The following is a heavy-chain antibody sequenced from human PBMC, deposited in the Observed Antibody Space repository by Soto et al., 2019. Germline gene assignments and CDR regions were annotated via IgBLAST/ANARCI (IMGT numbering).Heavy chain of an antibody. CDR2: MYHSGST. J-gene: IGHJ3*02. CDR3: AHYSNGRAFHI. V-gene: IGHV4-30-2*01. D-gene: IGHD5-18*01. Sequence: PSETLSPTSISSGGPIRNGGYSRSWIRQPPGKGLEWIGYMYHSGSTYYNPSLKSRVTISIDRSKNQFSLKLSSVTAADSAVYYCAHYSNGRAFHIWGQGTMVT. CDR1: GGPIRNGGYS.